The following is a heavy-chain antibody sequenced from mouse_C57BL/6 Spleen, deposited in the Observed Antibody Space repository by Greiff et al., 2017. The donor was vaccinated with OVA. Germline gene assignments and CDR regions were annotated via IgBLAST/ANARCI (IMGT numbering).Heavy chain of an antibody. V-gene: IGHV1-81*01. D-gene: IGHD2-1*01. Sequence: QVQLQQSGAELARPGASVKLSCKASGYTFTSYGISWVKQRTGQGLEWIGEIYTRSGNTYYNEKFKGKATLTADKSSSTAYMELRSLTSEDSAVYFCARLYYGNYSLFDYWGQGTTLTVSS. CDR2: IYTRSGNT. CDR1: GYTFTSYG. J-gene: IGHJ2*01. CDR3: ARLYYGNYSLFDY.